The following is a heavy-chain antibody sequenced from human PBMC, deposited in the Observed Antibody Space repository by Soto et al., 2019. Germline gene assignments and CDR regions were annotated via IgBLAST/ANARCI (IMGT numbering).Heavy chain of an antibody. CDR2: ISGSGGST. V-gene: IGHV3-23*01. J-gene: IGHJ5*02. Sequence: GGSLRLSCAASGFTFSSYGMSWVRQAPGRGLEWVSVISGSGGSTHYADSVKGRFTISRDNSKNTLYLKMNSFRAADTAVYDCAKDRLATIATPRFDPWGQGTLVTVSS. CDR3: AKDRLATIATPRFDP. CDR1: GFTFSSYG. D-gene: IGHD3-3*02.